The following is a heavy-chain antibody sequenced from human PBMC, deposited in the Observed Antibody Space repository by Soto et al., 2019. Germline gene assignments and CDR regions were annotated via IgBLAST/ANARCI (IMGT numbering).Heavy chain of an antibody. D-gene: IGHD4-4*01. Sequence: EVQVLESGGGLVQPGGSLRLSCAASEFTFSTYAMSWVRQAPGKGLEWVSGISGSGGGTYYADSVKGRFTISRDNSKNTVYLQMNSRRAEDTAVYYCAKPHRDVYSTAFFYHWGQGTLVTVSS. J-gene: IGHJ4*02. CDR2: ISGSGGGT. CDR1: EFTFSTYA. V-gene: IGHV3-23*01. CDR3: AKPHRDVYSTAFFYH.